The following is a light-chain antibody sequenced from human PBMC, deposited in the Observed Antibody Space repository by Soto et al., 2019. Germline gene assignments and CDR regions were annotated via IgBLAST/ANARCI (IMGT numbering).Light chain of an antibody. Sequence: DIQMTQSPSTLSASVGDRVTITCRASQSINTWLAWYQQKPGTVPKLLIYEASTLESGVPSRFSGSRSGTELTLTVSSLQPDDFATYYCQQYNDSFRYTFGQGTKLEIK. J-gene: IGKJ2*01. CDR2: EAS. CDR3: QQYNDSFRYT. CDR1: QSINTW. V-gene: IGKV1-5*03.